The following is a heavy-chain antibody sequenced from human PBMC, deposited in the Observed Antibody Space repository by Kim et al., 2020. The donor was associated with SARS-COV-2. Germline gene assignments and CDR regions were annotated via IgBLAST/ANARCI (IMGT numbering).Heavy chain of an antibody. J-gene: IGHJ4*02. V-gene: IGHV3-15*01. Sequence: GGSLRLSCAASGFPFSNVWMSWVRQAPGRGLEWVARIKSKTDGEATDYAAPGKGRFTMSRDDSKNTLYLQMNSLETEDTAGYCCTTLISAAGRGYWGQGTLVTVSS. CDR3: TTLISAAGRGY. D-gene: IGHD6-13*01. CDR1: GFPFSNVW. CDR2: IKSKTDGEAT.